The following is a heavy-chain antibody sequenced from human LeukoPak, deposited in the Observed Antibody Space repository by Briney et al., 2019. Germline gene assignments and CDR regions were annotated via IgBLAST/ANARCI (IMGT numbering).Heavy chain of an antibody. V-gene: IGHV1-2*02. CDR2: INPNSGGT. J-gene: IGHJ5*02. CDR3: ARDNSVGDNAWWFDP. CDR1: GYTFTGYY. D-gene: IGHD1-26*01. Sequence: ASVKVSCKASGYTFTGYYMHWVRQAPGQGLEWMGWINPNSGGTNYAQKFQGRVTMTRDTSTSTDYMELSSLRSEDTAIYYCARDNSVGDNAWWFDPWGQGTLVTVSS.